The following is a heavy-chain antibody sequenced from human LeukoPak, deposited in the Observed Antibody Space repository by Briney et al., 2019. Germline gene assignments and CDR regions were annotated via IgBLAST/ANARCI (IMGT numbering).Heavy chain of an antibody. CDR2: ISGSGGST. CDR1: GFTFSNCG. V-gene: IGHV3-23*01. J-gene: IGHJ3*02. Sequence: PGGSLRLSCAASGFTFSNCGMHWVRQAPGKGLEWVSAISGSGGSTYYADSVKGRFTISRDNSKNTLYLQMNSLRAEDTAVYYCANTDLAAASNAFDIWGQGTMVTVSS. CDR3: ANTDLAAASNAFDI. D-gene: IGHD6-13*01.